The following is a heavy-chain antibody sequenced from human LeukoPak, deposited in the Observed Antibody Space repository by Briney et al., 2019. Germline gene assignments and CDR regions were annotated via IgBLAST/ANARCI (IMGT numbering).Heavy chain of an antibody. CDR1: GFTFSSYG. V-gene: IGHV3-30*02. J-gene: IGHJ3*02. CDR3: AKDLYSSSWYGGGAFDI. Sequence: GRSLRLSCAASGFTFSSYGMHWVRQAPGKGLEWVAFIRYDGSNKYYADSVKGRFTISRDNSKNTLYLQMNSLRAEDTAVYYCAKDLYSSSWYGGGAFDIWGQGTMVTVSS. CDR2: IRYDGSNK. D-gene: IGHD6-13*01.